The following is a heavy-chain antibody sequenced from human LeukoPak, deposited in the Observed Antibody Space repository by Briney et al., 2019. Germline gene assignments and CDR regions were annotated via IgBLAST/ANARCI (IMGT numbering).Heavy chain of an antibody. V-gene: IGHV3-30*04. CDR1: GFTFSGSA. CDR2: VSDDGNNI. CDR3: VRDRDSTGYYDY. Sequence: GGSLRLSCAASGFTFSGSAMHWVRQAPGKGLEWVAVVSDDGNNIYYADSVKGRFTISRDNSKNTLYLQTNSLRAEDTALYYCVRDRDSTGYYDYWGQGTLDTVSS. J-gene: IGHJ4*02. D-gene: IGHD3-22*01.